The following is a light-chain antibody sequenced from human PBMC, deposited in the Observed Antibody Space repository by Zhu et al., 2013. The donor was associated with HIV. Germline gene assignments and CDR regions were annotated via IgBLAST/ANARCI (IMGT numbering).Light chain of an antibody. Sequence: QSVLTQPPSVSAAPGQMVTISCSGSSSNIGNNYVSWYQQLPGTAPKLLIYDNNKRPSGIPDRFSGSKSGTSATLGITGLQTGDEADYYCGTWDSSLSVGVFGGGTKADRP. V-gene: IGLV1-51*01. J-gene: IGLJ3*02. CDR2: DNN. CDR1: SSNIGNNY. CDR3: GTWDSSLSVGV.